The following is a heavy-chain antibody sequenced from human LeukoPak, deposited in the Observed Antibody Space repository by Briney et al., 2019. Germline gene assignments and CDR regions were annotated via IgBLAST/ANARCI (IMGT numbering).Heavy chain of an antibody. CDR1: GFTFSTYW. CDR2: IKSDGST. CDR3: ARAPSEIGGYYPEYFRH. Sequence: PGGSLRLSCAASGFTFSTYWMHWVRQAPGKGLVWVSRIKSDGSTNYSDSVKGRVTISRGNANNTLSLQMNSLRPEDTGVYYCARAPSEIGGYYPEYFRHWGQGTLVTVSS. V-gene: IGHV3-74*01. J-gene: IGHJ1*01. D-gene: IGHD3-22*01.